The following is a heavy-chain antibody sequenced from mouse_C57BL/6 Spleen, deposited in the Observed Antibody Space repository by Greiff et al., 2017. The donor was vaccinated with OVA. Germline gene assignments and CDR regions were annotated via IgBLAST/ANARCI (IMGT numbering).Heavy chain of an antibody. V-gene: IGHV2-4*01. J-gene: IGHJ3*01. CDR3: ATTVVAPFAY. Sequence: QVQLKESGPGLVQPSQSLSITCTVSGFSLTSYGVHWVRQPPGKGLEWLGVIWSGGSTDYNAAFISRLSISKDNSKSQVFFKMNSLQADDTAIYYCATTVVAPFAYWGQGTLVTVSA. CDR1: GFSLTSYG. D-gene: IGHD1-1*01. CDR2: IWSGGST.